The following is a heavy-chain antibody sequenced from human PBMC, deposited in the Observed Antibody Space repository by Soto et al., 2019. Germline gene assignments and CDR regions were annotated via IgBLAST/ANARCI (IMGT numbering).Heavy chain of an antibody. J-gene: IGHJ4*02. CDR3: ARADPDASVGF. D-gene: IGHD3-16*01. CDR1: GGSMSSHY. V-gene: IGHV4-59*11. Sequence: QVQLQESGPGLVKPSEILSLTCTVSGGSMSSHYWTWLRQPPGKGLEWIGYISYSGSSYYNPSLKSRVTISADTSRNQFSLRLTSVIAADTAVYFCARADPDASVGFWGQGTLVTVSS. CDR2: ISYSGSS.